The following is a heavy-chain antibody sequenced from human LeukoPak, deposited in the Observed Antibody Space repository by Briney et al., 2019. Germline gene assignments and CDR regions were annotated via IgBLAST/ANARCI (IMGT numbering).Heavy chain of an antibody. CDR2: IKQDGSEK. V-gene: IGHV3-7*03. J-gene: IGHJ5*02. CDR1: GFTFSSYW. CDR3: IVFGDSNH. Sequence: GGSLRLSCAASGFTFSSYWMSWVRQAPGKGLEWVANIKQDGSEKYYVDSVKGRFTISRDNAKNSLYLQMSNLRAEDTAVYYCIVFGDSNHWGQGTLVTVSS. D-gene: IGHD4-17*01.